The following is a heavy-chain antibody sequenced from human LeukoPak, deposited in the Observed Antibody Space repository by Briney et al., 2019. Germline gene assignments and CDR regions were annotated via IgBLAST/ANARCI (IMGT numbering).Heavy chain of an antibody. J-gene: IGHJ4*02. V-gene: IGHV4-30-4*01. D-gene: IGHD5-18*01. Sequence: SETLSLTCTVSGGSISSGDYYWSWIRQPPGKGLEWIGYIYYSGSTYYNPSLKSRVTISVDTSKNQFSLKLSPVTAADTAVYYCARGSGYSYGYVYWGQGTLVTVSS. CDR1: GGSISSGDYY. CDR3: ARGSGYSYGYVY. CDR2: IYYSGST.